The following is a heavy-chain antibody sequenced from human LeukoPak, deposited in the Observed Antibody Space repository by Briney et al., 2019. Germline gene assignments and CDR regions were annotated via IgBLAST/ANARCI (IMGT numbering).Heavy chain of an antibody. V-gene: IGHV3-49*03. J-gene: IGHJ4*02. CDR3: TRDWGPLWFGELLSFDY. CDR2: IRSKAYGGTT. D-gene: IGHD3-10*01. Sequence: PGGSLRLSCTASGFTFGDYAMSWFRQAPGKGLEGVGFIRSKAYGGTTEYAASVKGRFTISRDDSKSIAYLQMNSLKTEDTAVYYCTRDWGPLWFGELLSFDYWGQGTLVTVSS. CDR1: GFTFGDYA.